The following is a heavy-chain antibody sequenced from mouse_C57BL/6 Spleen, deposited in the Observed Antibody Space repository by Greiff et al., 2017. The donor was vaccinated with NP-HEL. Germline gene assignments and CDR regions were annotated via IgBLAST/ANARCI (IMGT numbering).Heavy chain of an antibody. CDR3: ASRKENYFDY. CDR2: IYPGSGSN. CDR1: GYTFTSYW. J-gene: IGHJ2*01. V-gene: IGHV1-55*01. Sequence: VQLQQSGAELVKPGASVKMSCKASGYTFTSYWITWVKQRPGQGLEWIGDIYPGSGSNNYNEKFKSKATLTVDTSSSTAYMKLISLTSEDSAVYYCASRKENYFDYWGQGTTLTVSS.